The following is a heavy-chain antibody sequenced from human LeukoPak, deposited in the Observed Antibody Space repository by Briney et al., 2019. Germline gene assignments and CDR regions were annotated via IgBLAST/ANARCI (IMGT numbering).Heavy chain of an antibody. CDR2: INWNAGST. D-gene: IGHD2-21*01. V-gene: IGHV3-20*04. CDR3: ARAFKYSMSGYYFDY. Sequence: PGGSLRLSCAASGLMFDDYDMSWVRQAPGKRLEWVSGINWNAGSTAYADSVKGRFTISRDNAKNSLYLQMNSLRAEDTALYYCARAFKYSMSGYYFDYWGQGTLVTVSS. CDR1: GLMFDDYD. J-gene: IGHJ4*02.